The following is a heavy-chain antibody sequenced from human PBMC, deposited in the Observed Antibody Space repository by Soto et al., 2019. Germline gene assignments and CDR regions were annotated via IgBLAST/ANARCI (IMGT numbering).Heavy chain of an antibody. CDR2: IYHSGST. V-gene: IGHV4-30-2*01. CDR3: ARDGSVTLYGVIIPNRSYWFDP. Sequence: PSETLSVTLAVSVGSLSSGGYSWGWIRPPPGKGLEWIGYIYHSGSTYYNPSLKSRVTISVDRSKNQFSLKLSSVTAADTAMYYCARDGSVTLYGVIIPNRSYWFDPWGQGTLVTVSS. J-gene: IGHJ5*02. D-gene: IGHD3-3*01. CDR1: VGSLSSGGYS.